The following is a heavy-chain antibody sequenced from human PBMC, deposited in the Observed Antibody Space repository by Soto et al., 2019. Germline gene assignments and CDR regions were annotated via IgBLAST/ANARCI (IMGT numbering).Heavy chain of an antibody. V-gene: IGHV3-30-3*01. D-gene: IGHD3-9*01. Sequence: QVQLVESGGGVVQPGRSLRLSCAASGFTFSSYAMHWVRQAPGKGLEWVAVISYDGSNKYYADSVKGRFTISRDNSKNTLYLKMNRLRAEDTAVYYCARDPVDSEDYYYYYGMDVWGQGTTVTVSS. CDR3: ARDPVDSEDYYYYYGMDV. CDR1: GFTFSSYA. J-gene: IGHJ6*02. CDR2: ISYDGSNK.